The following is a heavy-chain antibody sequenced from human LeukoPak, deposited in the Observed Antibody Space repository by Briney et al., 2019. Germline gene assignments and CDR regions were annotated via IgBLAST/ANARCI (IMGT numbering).Heavy chain of an antibody. CDR1: GDSVSSNDAA. J-gene: IGHJ4*02. CDR2: TYYRSKWYN. V-gene: IGHV6-1*01. Sequence: SQTLSLTCAISGDSVSSNDAAWNWIRQSPSRGLEWLGRTYYRSKWYNDYAVSVKSRITITPGTFKNQFSLQLTSVTPEDTAVYYCARNSMFDYWGQGTLVTVSS. CDR3: ARNSMFDY. D-gene: IGHD4-23*01.